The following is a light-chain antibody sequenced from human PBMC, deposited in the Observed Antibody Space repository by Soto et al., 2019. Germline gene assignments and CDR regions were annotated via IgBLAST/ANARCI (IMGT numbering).Light chain of an antibody. CDR1: QRISIY. V-gene: IGKV1-39*01. J-gene: IGKJ5*01. CDR2: GAS. Sequence: DIQMTQSPSSLSASVGDRVTITCRASQRISIYLTWYQQKSGKAPNLLIYGASSLQSGVPSRFSGSGSSKYFTLTTSSLQPEDSAIYYCQQSSSTLIRVGXXARLEIK. CDR3: QQSSSTLIR.